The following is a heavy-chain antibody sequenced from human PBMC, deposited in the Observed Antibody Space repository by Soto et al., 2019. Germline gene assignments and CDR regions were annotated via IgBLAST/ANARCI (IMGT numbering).Heavy chain of an antibody. CDR3: AKGYCSTTSCSRGYFDY. Sequence: GGSLRLSCAAFSSYAMSWVRQAPGKGLEWVSGIGGSGGGTYYADSVKGRFTISRDNYKNTLYLQMNSLRAEDTAVYYCAKGYCSTTSCSRGYFDYWGQGTLVTVSS. V-gene: IGHV3-23*01. J-gene: IGHJ4*01. CDR1: SSYA. CDR2: IGGSGGGT. D-gene: IGHD2-2*01.